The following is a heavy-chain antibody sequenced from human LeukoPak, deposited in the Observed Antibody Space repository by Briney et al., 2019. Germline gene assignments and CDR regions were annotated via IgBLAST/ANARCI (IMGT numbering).Heavy chain of an antibody. J-gene: IGHJ5*02. CDR2: FYSGGST. V-gene: IGHV3-66*01. CDR3: ARDLTYYYDSSGNP. D-gene: IGHD3-22*01. CDR1: GFTVSVNY. Sequence: PGGSLRLSCAASGFTVSVNYMSWVRQAPGKGLEWVSLFYSGGSTYYADSVKGRFTISRDNSKNTLYLQMNSLRAEDTAVYYCARDLTYYYDSSGNPWGQGTLVTVSS.